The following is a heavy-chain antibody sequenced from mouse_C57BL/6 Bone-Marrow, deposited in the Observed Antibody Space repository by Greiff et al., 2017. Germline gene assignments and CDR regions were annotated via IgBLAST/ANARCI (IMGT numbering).Heavy chain of an antibody. V-gene: IGHV7-1*01. CDR3: ARDAQGEFAY. CDR2: SRNKANDYTT. J-gene: IGHJ3*01. Sequence: EVQLVESGGGLVQSGRSLRLSCATSGFTFSDFYMEWVRQAPGKGLEWIAASRNKANDYTTEYSASVKGRFIVSRDTSQSILYLQMNALRAEDTAIYYCARDAQGEFAYWGQGTLVTVSA. D-gene: IGHD3-2*02. CDR1: GFTFSDFY.